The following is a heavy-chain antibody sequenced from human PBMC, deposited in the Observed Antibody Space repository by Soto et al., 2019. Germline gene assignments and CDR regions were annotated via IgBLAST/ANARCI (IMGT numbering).Heavy chain of an antibody. J-gene: IGHJ6*02. D-gene: IGHD1-1*01. Sequence: PGGSLRLSCAASGFTFSSYAMSWVRQAPGKGLEWVSAISGSGGSTYYADSVKGRFTISRDNSKNTLYLQMNSLRAEDTAVYYCAKDAQLERRGYCYYGMDVWGQGTTVTVSS. CDR3: AKDAQLERRGYCYYGMDV. CDR2: ISGSGGST. CDR1: GFTFSSYA. V-gene: IGHV3-23*01.